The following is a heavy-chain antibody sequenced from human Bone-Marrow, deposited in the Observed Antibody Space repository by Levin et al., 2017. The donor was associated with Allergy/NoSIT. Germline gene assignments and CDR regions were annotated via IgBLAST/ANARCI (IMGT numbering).Heavy chain of an antibody. CDR3: TRATSARRYFDY. D-gene: IGHD6-6*01. V-gene: IGHV1-2*02. CDR2: INSNSGST. Sequence: PVASVKVSCRASGYTFIGYNVHWVRQAPGQGLEWMGWINSNSGSTHYAQKFQGRVTMTRDTSISTGFMELSRLRSDDTAVYFCTRATSARRYFDYWGQGTLVTVSS. CDR1: GYTFIGYN. J-gene: IGHJ4*02.